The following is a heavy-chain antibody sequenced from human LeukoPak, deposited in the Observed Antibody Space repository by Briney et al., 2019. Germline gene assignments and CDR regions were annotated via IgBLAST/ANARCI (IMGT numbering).Heavy chain of an antibody. V-gene: IGHV3-21*01. CDR2: ISSSSSYI. J-gene: IGHJ4*02. CDR1: GFTFSSYS. D-gene: IGHD3-10*01. CDR3: ARAVLWFGEGRYYFDY. Sequence: PGGSLRLSCAASGFTFSSYSMNWVRQAPGKGLEWVSSISSSSSYIYYADSVKGRFTISRDNAKNSLYLQMNSLRAEDTAVYYCARAVLWFGEGRYYFDYWGQGTLVTVSS.